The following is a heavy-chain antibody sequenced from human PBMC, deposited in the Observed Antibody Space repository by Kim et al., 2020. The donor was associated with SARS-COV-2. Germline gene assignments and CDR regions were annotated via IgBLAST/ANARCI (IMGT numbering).Heavy chain of an antibody. J-gene: IGHJ5*02. Sequence: STNYNPSLKSRVTISVDTSKNQFSLKLSSVTAADTAVYYCARRSGGSYGPWGQGTLVTVSS. CDR2: ST. D-gene: IGHD1-26*01. CDR3: ARRSGGSYGP. V-gene: IGHV4-34*01.